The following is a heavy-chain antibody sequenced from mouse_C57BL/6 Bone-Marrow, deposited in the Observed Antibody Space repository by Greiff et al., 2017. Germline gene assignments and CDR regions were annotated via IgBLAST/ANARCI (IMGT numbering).Heavy chain of an antibody. CDR1: GYTFTSYG. CDR2: IYPRSGNT. CDR3: ARKGIYYYGSSSFDY. V-gene: IGHV1-81*01. J-gene: IGHJ2*01. D-gene: IGHD1-1*01. Sequence: VQLQQSGAELARPGASVKLSCKASGYTFTSYGISWVKQRTGQGLEWIGEIYPRSGNTYYNEKFKGKATLTADKSSSTAYMELRSLTSEDSAVYFCARKGIYYYGSSSFDYWGQGTTLTVSS.